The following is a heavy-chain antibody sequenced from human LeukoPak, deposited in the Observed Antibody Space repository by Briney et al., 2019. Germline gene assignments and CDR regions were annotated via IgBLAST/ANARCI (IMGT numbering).Heavy chain of an antibody. CDR1: GYSFTSYW. D-gene: IGHD4-17*01. V-gene: IGHV5-51*01. Sequence: KRGESLKISCKGSGYSFTSYWIGWVRQMPGKGLEWMGIIYPGDSDTRYSPSFQGQVTISADKSISTAYLQWSSLKASDTAMYYCATLGLRGIYYYYYMDVWGKGTTVTVSS. CDR2: IYPGDSDT. J-gene: IGHJ6*03. CDR3: ATLGLRGIYYYYYMDV.